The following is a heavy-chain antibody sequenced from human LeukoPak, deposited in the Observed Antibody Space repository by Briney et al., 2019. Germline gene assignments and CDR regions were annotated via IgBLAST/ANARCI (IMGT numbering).Heavy chain of an antibody. CDR1: GFSVTNTY. J-gene: IGHJ4*02. CDR3: VKEVPGTTVYD. D-gene: IGHD4-17*01. CDR2: IFRGEKT. Sequence: GGSLRLSCAASGFSVTNTYMSWVRQAPGEGLEWVSVIFRGEKTYYADSVKGRLTLYRDSSTNTVYLQMASLRAEDTAMYYCVKEVPGTTVYDWGQGTLVTVSS. V-gene: IGHV3-66*01.